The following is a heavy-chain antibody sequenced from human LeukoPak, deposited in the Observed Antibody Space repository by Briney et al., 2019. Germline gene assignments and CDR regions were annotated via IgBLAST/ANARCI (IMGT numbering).Heavy chain of an antibody. CDR1: GFTVSSNY. V-gene: IGHV3-53*01. Sequence: GGSLRLSCAASGFTVSSNYMSWVRQAPGKGLEWVSVIYSGGSTYYADSVRGRFTISRDNSKNTLYLQMNSLGAEDAAVYYCARVSYYDSSGYYFLSYVDYWGQGTLVTVSS. J-gene: IGHJ4*02. CDR2: IYSGGST. CDR3: ARVSYYDSSGYYFLSYVDY. D-gene: IGHD3-22*01.